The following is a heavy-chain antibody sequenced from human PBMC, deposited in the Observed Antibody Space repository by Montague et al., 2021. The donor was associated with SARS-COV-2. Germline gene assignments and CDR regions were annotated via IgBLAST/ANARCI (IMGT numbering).Heavy chain of an antibody. CDR2: IYYTGST. J-gene: IGHJ4*02. CDR3: AHSPYDILTGYSTDFDY. Sequence: SETLSLTCTVSGDSTSSSTYFWVWIRQPPGKGLEWIGSIYYTGSTYYNPSLKSRVTITKDTSKNQVVLTMTNMDPVDTATYYCAHSPYDILTGYSTDFDYWGQGTLVTVSS. CDR1: GDSTSSSTYF. D-gene: IGHD3-9*01. V-gene: IGHV4-39*06.